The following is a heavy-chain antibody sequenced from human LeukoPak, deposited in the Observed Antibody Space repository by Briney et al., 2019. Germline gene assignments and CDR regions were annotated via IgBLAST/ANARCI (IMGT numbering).Heavy chain of an antibody. D-gene: IGHD6-19*01. J-gene: IGHJ5*02. CDR2: INPYVGST. V-gene: IGHV1-46*01. CDR3: ARIAVAGHH. Sequence: GASVKVSCKASGYTFTNYYMHWVRQAPGQGLEWMGIINPYVGSTGYAQKFQGRVTMTRDTSTSTVYMELSSLSSEDTAVYYCARIAVAGHHWGQGTLVTVSS. CDR1: GYTFTNYY.